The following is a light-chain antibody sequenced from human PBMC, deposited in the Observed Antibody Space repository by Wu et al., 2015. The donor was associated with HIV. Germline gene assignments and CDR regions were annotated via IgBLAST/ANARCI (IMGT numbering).Light chain of an antibody. CDR2: GAS. CDR3: QQYNNWPPLT. V-gene: IGKV3D-15*01. CDR1: QSVSTN. J-gene: IGKJ4*01. Sequence: VMTQAPAILSVSPGESATLSCRASQSVSTNLAWYQQRPGQAPRLLIYGASTRASGIPDRFSGSGSATEFTLTISGLQSEXVALYYCQQYNNWPPLTFGGGTKVEIK.